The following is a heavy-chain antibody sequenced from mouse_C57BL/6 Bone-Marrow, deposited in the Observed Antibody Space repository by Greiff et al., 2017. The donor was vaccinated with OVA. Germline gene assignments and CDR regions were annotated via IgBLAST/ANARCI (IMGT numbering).Heavy chain of an antibody. CDR3: ARMVLRYYFDY. Sequence: EVQLQQSGPELVKPGASVKISCKASGYSFTGYYMNWVKQSPEKSLEWIGEINPSTGGTTYNQKFKAKATLTVDKSSSTAYMQLKSLTSEDSAVYYCARMVLRYYFDYWGQGTTLTVSS. CDR1: GYSFTGYY. V-gene: IGHV1-42*01. D-gene: IGHD1-1*01. CDR2: INPSTGGT. J-gene: IGHJ2*01.